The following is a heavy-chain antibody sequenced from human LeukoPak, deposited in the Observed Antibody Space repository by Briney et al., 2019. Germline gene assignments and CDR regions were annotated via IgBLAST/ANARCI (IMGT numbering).Heavy chain of an antibody. CDR3: ARPALAAAVQVAEYFRH. D-gene: IGHD2-2*01. Sequence: GASVKVSCKASGGTFSSYAISWVRQALGQGLEWMGGIIPIFGTANYAQKFQGRVTITADESTSTAYMELSSLRSEDTAVYYCARPALAAAVQVAEYFRHWGQGTLVTVSS. CDR2: IIPIFGTA. J-gene: IGHJ1*01. CDR1: GGTFSSYA. V-gene: IGHV1-69*13.